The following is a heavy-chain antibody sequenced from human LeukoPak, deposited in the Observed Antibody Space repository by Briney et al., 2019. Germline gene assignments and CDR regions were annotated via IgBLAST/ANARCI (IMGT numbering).Heavy chain of an antibody. CDR2: IYYSGST. J-gene: IGHJ3*02. CDR1: GGSISSSSDY. D-gene: IGHD3-22*01. CDR3: ASRITMIVVVIWDSHDAFDI. Sequence: SETLSLTCTVSGGSISSSSDYWGWIRQPPGKGLECIGSIYYSGSTYYNPSLKSRVTISVDTSNNQFSLKLSSVTAADTAVYYCASRITMIVVVIWDSHDAFDIWGQGTMVTVSS. V-gene: IGHV4-39*01.